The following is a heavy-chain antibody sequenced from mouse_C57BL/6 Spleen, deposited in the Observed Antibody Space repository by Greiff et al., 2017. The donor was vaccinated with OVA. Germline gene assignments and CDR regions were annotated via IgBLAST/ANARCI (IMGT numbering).Heavy chain of an antibody. V-gene: IGHV5-17*01. CDR1: GFTFSDYG. CDR3: ARESTGEYYFDY. Sequence: EVKVVESGGGLVKPGGSLKLSCAASGFTFSDYGMHWVRQAPEKGLEWVAYISSGSSTIYYADTVKGRFTISRDNAKNTLFLQMTSLRSEDTAMYYCARESTGEYYFDYWGQGTTLTVSS. CDR2: ISSGSSTI. D-gene: IGHD4-1*02. J-gene: IGHJ2*01.